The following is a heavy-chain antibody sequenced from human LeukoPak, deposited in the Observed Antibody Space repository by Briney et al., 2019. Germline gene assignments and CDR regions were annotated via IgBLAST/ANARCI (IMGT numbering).Heavy chain of an antibody. D-gene: IGHD1/OR15-1a*01. J-gene: IGHJ4*02. CDR2: ISGSGGGT. V-gene: IGHV3-23*01. CDR1: GFTFSSYA. Sequence: GGSLRLSCAASGFTFSSYAMSWVRQAPGKGLEWVSTISGSGGGTYYTDSVKGRFTISRDNSRNTLYLQMNSLRAEDTAVYYCAKLKQPFDYWGQGTLVTVSS. CDR3: AKLKQPFDY.